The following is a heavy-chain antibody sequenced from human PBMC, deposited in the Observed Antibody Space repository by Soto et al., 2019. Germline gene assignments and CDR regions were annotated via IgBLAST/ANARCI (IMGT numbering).Heavy chain of an antibody. CDR3: GYCSSASCYEGAY. J-gene: IGHJ4*02. CDR1: GFTFSSSS. CDR2: ITRSSTYI. Sequence: EVQLVESGGGLVKPGGSLRLSCAASGFTFSSSSMNWVRQAPGKGLEWLSSITRSSTYIYYADSVKGRFTISRDNAKNSLYRQMNSLRAEDTAVYYCGYCSSASCYEGAYWGQGTLVTVSS. V-gene: IGHV3-21*01. D-gene: IGHD2-2*01.